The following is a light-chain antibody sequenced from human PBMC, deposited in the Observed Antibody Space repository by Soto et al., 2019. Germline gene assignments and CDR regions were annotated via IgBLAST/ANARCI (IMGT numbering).Light chain of an antibody. CDR3: QQYTSYPWT. J-gene: IGKJ1*01. CDR2: DAS. V-gene: IGKV1-5*01. CDR1: QSISAS. Sequence: DIPMTQSPSTLSASVGDRVTITCRASQSISASLAWYHQKPGKAPNLLIYDASNLESGVPSRFSGSRSGTEFTLTISSLQPDDFATYYCQQYTSYPWTFGQGTKVEIK.